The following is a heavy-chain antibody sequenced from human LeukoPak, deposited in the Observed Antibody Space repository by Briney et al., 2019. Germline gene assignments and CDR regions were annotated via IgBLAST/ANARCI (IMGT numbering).Heavy chain of an antibody. D-gene: IGHD5-18*01. CDR3: ARDPGYTFGSDYREYYFDY. CDR2: ISSSGNLI. Sequence: QPGGSLRLSCEASGLTFSSYDMNWVRQAPGKGLEWVSYISSSGNLIHYADSVKGRFTFSRDNSRNTLYLQMTSLRPEDTAVYYCARDPGYTFGSDYREYYFDYWGQGTLVTVSS. J-gene: IGHJ4*02. V-gene: IGHV3-48*03. CDR1: GLTFSSYD.